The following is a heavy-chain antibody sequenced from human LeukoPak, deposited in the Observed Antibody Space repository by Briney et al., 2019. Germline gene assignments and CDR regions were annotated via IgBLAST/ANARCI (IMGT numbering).Heavy chain of an antibody. CDR2: INHSGST. CDR1: GGSFSGYY. CDR3: ARVSGTHDAFDI. J-gene: IGHJ3*02. D-gene: IGHD1-1*01. V-gene: IGHV4-34*01. Sequence: KTSETLSLTCAVYGGSFSGYYWSWIRQPPGKGLEWIGEINHSGSTNYNPSLKSRVTISVDTSKNQFSLKLSSVTAADTAVYYCARVSGTHDAFDIWGQGTMVTVSS.